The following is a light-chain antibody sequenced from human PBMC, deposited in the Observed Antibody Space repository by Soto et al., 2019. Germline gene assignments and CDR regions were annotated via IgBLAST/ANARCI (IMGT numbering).Light chain of an antibody. Sequence: EILLTQSPGTLSLSPGERATLSCRASQSVSSRYLAWYQQKPGQAPRLLIYGASSRATGIPDRFSGSGSGTDFTLTISRLEPEDLAVYYCQQYSSSPEWTFGQGTKVEIK. V-gene: IGKV3-20*01. CDR2: GAS. J-gene: IGKJ1*01. CDR1: QSVSSRY. CDR3: QQYSSSPEWT.